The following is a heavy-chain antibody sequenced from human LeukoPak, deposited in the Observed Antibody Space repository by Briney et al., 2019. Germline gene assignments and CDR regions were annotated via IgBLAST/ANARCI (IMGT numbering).Heavy chain of an antibody. Sequence: GGSLRLSCAASGFTFSSYSMNWVRQAPGKGLEWVSSISSSRSYIYYADSVKGRFTISRDNAKNSLYLQMNSLRAEDTAVYYCARLDIVVVPAAKTKGGFDYWGQGTLVTVSS. D-gene: IGHD2-2*01. CDR2: ISSSRSYI. J-gene: IGHJ4*02. CDR1: GFTFSSYS. CDR3: ARLDIVVVPAAKTKGGFDY. V-gene: IGHV3-21*01.